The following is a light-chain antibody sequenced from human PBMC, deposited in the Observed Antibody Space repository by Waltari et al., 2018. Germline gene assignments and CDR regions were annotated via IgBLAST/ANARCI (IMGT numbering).Light chain of an antibody. CDR1: IKNICVYNF. Sequence: QSALAQPASLSGSPGQSITISCTGSIKNICVYNFVPWYQHNPGKAPKLIIYDVTKRPSGLSDRFSGSKSGNTASLTISGLQAEDEADYYCSSYTSGTTSLVFGTGTKVTVL. CDR2: DVT. J-gene: IGLJ1*01. V-gene: IGLV2-14*01. CDR3: SSYTSGTTSLV.